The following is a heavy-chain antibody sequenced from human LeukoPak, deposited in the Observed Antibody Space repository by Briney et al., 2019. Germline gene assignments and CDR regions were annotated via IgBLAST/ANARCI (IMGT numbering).Heavy chain of an antibody. Sequence: GGSLRLSCAASGFTFNSYVMHWVRQAPGKGPEWVAVIEYDENRKYYEDSVKGRFTISRDNSKNMLYLQINSLTTEDTAVYYCARGYGENSDYHLKYRGQGTLVTVSS. CDR1: GFTFNSYV. D-gene: IGHD4-11*01. V-gene: IGHV3-30*03. CDR3: ARGYGENSDYHLKY. J-gene: IGHJ4*02. CDR2: IEYDENRK.